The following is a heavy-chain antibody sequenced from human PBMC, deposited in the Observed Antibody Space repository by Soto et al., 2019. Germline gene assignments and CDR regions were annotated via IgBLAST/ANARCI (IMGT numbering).Heavy chain of an antibody. J-gene: IGHJ5*02. D-gene: IGHD3-22*01. V-gene: IGHV3-66*01. Sequence: EVQLVESGGGLVQPGGSLRRSCAASGFTVSSNYMSWFRQAPGKGLEWVSVIYSGGTTYYADSVKGRFTISRDNSKNTLYFQMNSLRAEDTAVYYCSRNGDSSDYRGWFDPWGQGTLVTVSS. CDR2: IYSGGTT. CDR1: GFTVSSNY. CDR3: SRNGDSSDYRGWFDP.